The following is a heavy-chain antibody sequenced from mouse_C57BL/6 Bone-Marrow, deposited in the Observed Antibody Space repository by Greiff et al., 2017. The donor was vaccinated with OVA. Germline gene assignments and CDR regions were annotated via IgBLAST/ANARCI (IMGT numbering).Heavy chain of an antibody. CDR3: ARDYYDYSFAY. CDR1: GYSITSGYY. J-gene: IGHJ3*01. V-gene: IGHV3-6*01. Sequence: EVKLQESGPGLVKPSQSLSLTCSVTGYSITSGYYWNWIRQFPGNKLEWMGYISYDGSNNYNPSLKNRISITRDTSKNQFFLKLNSVTTEDTATYYGARDYYDYSFAYWGQGTLVTVSA. D-gene: IGHD2-4*01. CDR2: ISYDGSN.